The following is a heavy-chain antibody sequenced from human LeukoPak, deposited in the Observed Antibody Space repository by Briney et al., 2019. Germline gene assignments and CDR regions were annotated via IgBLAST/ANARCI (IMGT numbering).Heavy chain of an antibody. J-gene: IGHJ4*02. CDR3: AKGATYYYDSSGYEENYFDY. CDR1: GFTSDDYA. Sequence: GRSLRLSCAASGFTSDDYAMHWVRQAPGKGLEWVSGISWNSGSIGYADSVKGRFTISRDNAKNSLYLQMNSLRAEDTALYYCAKGATYYYDSSGYEENYFDYWGQGTLVTVSS. CDR2: ISWNSGSI. D-gene: IGHD3-22*01. V-gene: IGHV3-9*02.